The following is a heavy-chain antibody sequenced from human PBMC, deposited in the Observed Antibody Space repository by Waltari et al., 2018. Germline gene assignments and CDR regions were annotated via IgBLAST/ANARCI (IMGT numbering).Heavy chain of an antibody. D-gene: IGHD3-10*01. CDR2: VSYDGRSNI. V-gene: IGHV3-30*03. CDR1: VFICSHHG. Sequence: QVQLVESGGGVGQSGGTLSPSWSARVFICSHHGLHWIRQALRQAPGKGLEWVAFVSYDGRSNIYYADSVKGRFTISRDNSKNTLYLEMHALRAEDTAVYRCASPFGSGSFWNQYFFHYWGQGTLVTVSS. CDR3: ASPFGSGSFWNQYFFHY. J-gene: IGHJ4*02.